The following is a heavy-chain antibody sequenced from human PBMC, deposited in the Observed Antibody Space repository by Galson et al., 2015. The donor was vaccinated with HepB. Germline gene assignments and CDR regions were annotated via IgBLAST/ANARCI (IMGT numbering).Heavy chain of an antibody. CDR2: IYSDGNT. D-gene: IGHD5-18*01. CDR3: ARDPSYSYGYYFDY. J-gene: IGHJ4*02. V-gene: IGHV3-66*01. Sequence: SLRLSCAASGFTVSNNYMSWVRQAPGKGLEWVSVIYSDGNTYYADSVKGRFTISRDSSKNTLYLQMNSLRAEDAAVYYCARDPSYSYGYYFDYWGQGTLVTVSS. CDR1: GFTVSNNY.